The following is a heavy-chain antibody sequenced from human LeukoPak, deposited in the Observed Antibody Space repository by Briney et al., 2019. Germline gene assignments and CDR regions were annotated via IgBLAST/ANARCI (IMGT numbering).Heavy chain of an antibody. J-gene: IGHJ5*02. Sequence: ALVKVSCKASGYTFTGYYMHWVRQAPGQGLEWMGRINPNSGGTNYAQKFQGRVTMTRDTSISTAYMELSRLRSDDTAVYYCARGLAAIPVSLGWFDPWGQGTLVTVSS. D-gene: IGHD2-2*02. V-gene: IGHV1-2*06. CDR2: INPNSGGT. CDR3: ARGLAAIPVSLGWFDP. CDR1: GYTFTGYY.